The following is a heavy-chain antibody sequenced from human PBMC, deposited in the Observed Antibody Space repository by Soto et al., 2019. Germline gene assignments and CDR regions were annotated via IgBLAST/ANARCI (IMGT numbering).Heavy chain of an antibody. J-gene: IGHJ4*02. CDR1: GVSLTSGNW. CDR2: IFHDGTA. D-gene: IGHD3-10*01. CDR3: ARLVYDTRLNYIYFDF. Sequence: SETLSLTCAVSGVSLTSGNWWTWVRQSPQRGLEYIGEIFHDGTANYYPSFERRVAMSVDTSRNQFSLKLTSVTAADTAVYFCARLVYDTRLNYIYFDFWGPGTQVTVSS. V-gene: IGHV4-4*02.